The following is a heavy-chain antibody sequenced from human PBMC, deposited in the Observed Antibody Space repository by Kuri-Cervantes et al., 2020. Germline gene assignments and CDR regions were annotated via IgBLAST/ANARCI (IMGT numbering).Heavy chain of an antibody. Sequence: GESLKISCAASGFTFSSYNMNWVRQAPGKGLEWVSSISSSSSYIYYADSVKGRFTISRDNAKNSLYLQMNSLRAEDTAVYYCARGASMADYWGQGTLVTGSS. D-gene: IGHD5-24*01. J-gene: IGHJ4*02. CDR1: GFTFSSYN. CDR3: ARGASMADY. CDR2: ISSSSSYI. V-gene: IGHV3-21*01.